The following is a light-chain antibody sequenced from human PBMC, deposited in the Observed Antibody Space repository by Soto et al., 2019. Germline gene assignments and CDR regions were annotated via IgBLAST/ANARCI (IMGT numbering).Light chain of an antibody. CDR3: QQCGSSPVT. CDR1: QSVSSSC. V-gene: IGKV3-20*01. Sequence: EIVLTQSPGTLSLSPGERATLSCRASQSVSSSCLAWHQQKPGQAPRLLIYDASNRAADIPDRFSGSGSGTDFTLTISRLEPEDFAVYYCQQCGSSPVTFGQGTKLKIK. J-gene: IGKJ2*01. CDR2: DAS.